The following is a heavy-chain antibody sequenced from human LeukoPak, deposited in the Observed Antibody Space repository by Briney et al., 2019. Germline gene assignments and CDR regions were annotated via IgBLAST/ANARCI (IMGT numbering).Heavy chain of an antibody. V-gene: IGHV1-2*02. CDR1: GYTFTGYY. J-gene: IGHJ4*02. D-gene: IGHD3-9*01. Sequence: ASVKVSCRASGYTFTGYYMHWVRQAPGQGLEWMGWINPNSGGTNYAQRFQGRVTMTRDTSISTAYMELSSLRSEDTAVYYCARYYDILTGTPSFDYWGQGTLVTVSS. CDR2: INPNSGGT. CDR3: ARYYDILTGTPSFDY.